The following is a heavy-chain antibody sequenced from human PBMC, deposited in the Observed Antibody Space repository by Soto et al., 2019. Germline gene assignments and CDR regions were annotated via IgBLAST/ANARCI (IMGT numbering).Heavy chain of an antibody. CDR3: AREIRGTTVTTNFDY. V-gene: IGHV3-23*01. Sequence: PWWSLRLSCLASVFTFSRYALTWFRQAPGKGLEWVSTIFESGRSAYYADSVKGRFTISRDNSKNTLYLQMNSLRAEDTAIYFCAREIRGTTVTTNFDYWGQGTLVTVSS. J-gene: IGHJ4*02. D-gene: IGHD4-17*01. CDR1: VFTFSRYA. CDR2: IFESGRSA.